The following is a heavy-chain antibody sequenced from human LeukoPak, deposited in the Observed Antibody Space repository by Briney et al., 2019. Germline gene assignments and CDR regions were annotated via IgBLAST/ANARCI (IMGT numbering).Heavy chain of an antibody. D-gene: IGHD2-2*01. Sequence: SETLSLTCTVSGGSISSYYWSWIRQPPGKGLEWIGYIYYSGSTNYNPSLKSRVTISVDTSKTQFSLKLSSVTAADTAVYYCARGEGYCSSTSCYADAFDIWGQGTMVTVSS. CDR2: IYYSGST. CDR3: ARGEGYCSSTSCYADAFDI. J-gene: IGHJ3*02. CDR1: GGSISSYY. V-gene: IGHV4-59*01.